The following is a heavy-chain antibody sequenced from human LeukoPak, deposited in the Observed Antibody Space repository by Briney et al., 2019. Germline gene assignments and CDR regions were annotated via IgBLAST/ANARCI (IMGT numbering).Heavy chain of an antibody. D-gene: IGHD3-9*01. V-gene: IGHV3-48*03. CDR3: ARPGQYFDTVTNSFLEYLQD. J-gene: IGHJ1*01. CDR2: ISSSGSSI. Sequence: GGSLRLSCAASGFAFISYEMIWVRQAPGQGPEWVSYISSSGSSIYYSDSVKGRFTTSRDNAKNSLFLQMNSLSVEDTAVYYCARPGQYFDTVTNSFLEYLQDWGQGTLVTVSS. CDR1: GFAFISYE.